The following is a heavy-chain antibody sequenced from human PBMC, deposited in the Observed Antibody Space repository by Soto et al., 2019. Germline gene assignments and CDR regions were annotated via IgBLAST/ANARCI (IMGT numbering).Heavy chain of an antibody. CDR3: ARHPRDYYYFCSGYYPYFDH. D-gene: IGHD3-3*01. CDR1: GGSISRSSYY. V-gene: IGHV4-39*01. Sequence: PSETLSDTCTVSGGSISRSSYYWGWIRQPPGKGLEWIGSIYYSGSTYYNPSLKSRVTISVDTSKNQFSLKLSSVTAADTAVYYCARHPRDYYYFCSGYYPYFDHWGQGTLVTVSS. J-gene: IGHJ4*02. CDR2: IYYSGST.